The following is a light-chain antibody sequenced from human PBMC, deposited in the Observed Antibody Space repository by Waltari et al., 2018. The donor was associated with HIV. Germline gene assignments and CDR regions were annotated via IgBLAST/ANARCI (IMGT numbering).Light chain of an antibody. CDR2: AST. J-gene: IGKJ1*01. CDR3: LQDFEYPWT. V-gene: IGKV1-6*02. Sequence: AVHMTQSPSSVSGSLGGRVTISCRASQGIRNDLSWFQMKPGGAPKLLIYASTILQTGVPPRFSGSASGTDFTLTISNLQSEDFATYFCLQDFEYPWTFGQGTTVE. CDR1: QGIRND.